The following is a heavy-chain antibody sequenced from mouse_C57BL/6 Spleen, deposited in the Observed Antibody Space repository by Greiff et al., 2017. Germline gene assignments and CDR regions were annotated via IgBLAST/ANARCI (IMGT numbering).Heavy chain of an antibody. V-gene: IGHV1-78*01. CDR1: GYTFTDHT. CDR3: SYDYDGNYFDY. CDR2: IYPRDGST. J-gene: IGHJ2*01. D-gene: IGHD2-4*01. Sequence: QVQLQQSDAELVKPGASVKISCKVSGYTFTDHTIHWMKQRPEQGLEWIGYIYPRDGSTKYNEKFKGKATLTADKSYRTAYMQLNSLTSEDSAVYCCSYDYDGNYFDYWGQGTTLTVSS.